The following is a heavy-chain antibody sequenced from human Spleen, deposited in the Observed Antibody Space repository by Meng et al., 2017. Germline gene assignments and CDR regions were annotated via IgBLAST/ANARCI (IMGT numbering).Heavy chain of an antibody. D-gene: IGHD3-10*01. Sequence: GGSLRPSCAASGFSSSSYALSWVRRAPGKGLEWLAALSGGGFTTYYADTVKGRFTISRHNSKSTLYLQVSSLRAEDTALYYCAKYSYGLGDYFDYWGQGALVTVSS. CDR3: AKYSYGLGDYFDY. CDR1: GFSSSSYA. CDR2: LSGGGFTT. V-gene: IGHV3-23*01. J-gene: IGHJ4*02.